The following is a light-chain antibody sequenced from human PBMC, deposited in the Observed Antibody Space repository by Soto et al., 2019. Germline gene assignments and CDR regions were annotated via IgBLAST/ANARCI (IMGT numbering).Light chain of an antibody. CDR1: QSVSSD. J-gene: IGKJ1*01. CDR3: HQYNSWPRT. Sequence: EIVMTQSPATLSVSPGERATLSCWASQSVSSDFAWFQQKPGQAPRLLIYDASTRATGIPARFSGSGSGTEFTLTISSLQSEDFAVYYCHQYNSWPRTFGQGTKVDNK. CDR2: DAS. V-gene: IGKV3-15*01.